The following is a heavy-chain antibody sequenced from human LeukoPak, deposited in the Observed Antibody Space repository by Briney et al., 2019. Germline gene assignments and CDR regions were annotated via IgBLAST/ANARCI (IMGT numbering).Heavy chain of an antibody. Sequence: GGSLRLSCAVYGFTFSNSWMSWVRQAPGKGLEWVAGINKDGSDEYYVDFVKGRFTISRDNAKNSLYLQMNSLRAEDTAVYYCARDLRDSSSWYWYYYYMDVWGKGTTVTVSS. J-gene: IGHJ6*03. CDR1: GFTFSNSW. CDR3: ARDLRDSSSWYWYYYYMDV. D-gene: IGHD6-13*01. CDR2: INKDGSDE. V-gene: IGHV3-7*01.